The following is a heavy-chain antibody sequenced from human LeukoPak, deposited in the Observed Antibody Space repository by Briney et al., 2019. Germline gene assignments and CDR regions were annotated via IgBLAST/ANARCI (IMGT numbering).Heavy chain of an antibody. CDR1: GYTFTSYG. CDR2: IIPILGIA. V-gene: IGHV1-69*04. J-gene: IGHJ6*02. Sequence: ASVKVSCKASGYTFTSYGISWVRQAPGQGLEWMGRIIPILGIANYAQKFQGRVTITADKSTSTAYMELSSLRSEDTAVYYCARERGWGSGGSCYPAPTCYGMDVWGQGTTVTVSS. D-gene: IGHD2-15*01. CDR3: ARERGWGSGGSCYPAPTCYGMDV.